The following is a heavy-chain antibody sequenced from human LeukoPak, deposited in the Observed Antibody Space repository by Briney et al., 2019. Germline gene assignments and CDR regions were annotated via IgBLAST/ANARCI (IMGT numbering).Heavy chain of an antibody. Sequence: ASVKVSCKASGFTFTSSAMQWVRQARGQRLEWIGWIVVGSGNTNYAQKFQERVTITRDMSTSTAYMELSSLRSEGTAVYYCAAGGSGSYSHFDYWGQGTLVTVSS. D-gene: IGHD3-10*01. CDR3: AAGGSGSYSHFDY. CDR2: IVVGSGNT. V-gene: IGHV1-58*02. CDR1: GFTFTSSA. J-gene: IGHJ4*02.